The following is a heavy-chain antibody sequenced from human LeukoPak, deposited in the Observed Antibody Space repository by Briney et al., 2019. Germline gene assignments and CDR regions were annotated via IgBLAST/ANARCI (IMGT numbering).Heavy chain of an antibody. Sequence: GGTLRLSCAASGFTFSSYGMNWVRQAPGKGLEWVSSISSSSSYIYYADSVKGRFTISRDNAKNSLYLQMNSLRAEDTAVYYCARVGYGGNSGAFDIWGQGTMVTVSS. CDR3: ARVGYGGNSGAFDI. D-gene: IGHD4-23*01. CDR2: ISSSSSYI. J-gene: IGHJ3*02. CDR1: GFTFSSYG. V-gene: IGHV3-21*01.